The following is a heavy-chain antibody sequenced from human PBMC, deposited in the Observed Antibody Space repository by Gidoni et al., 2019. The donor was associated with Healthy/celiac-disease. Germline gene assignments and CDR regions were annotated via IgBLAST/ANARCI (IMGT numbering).Heavy chain of an antibody. J-gene: IGHJ6*02. CDR3: ARDGLGQLDAYYYGMDV. V-gene: IGHV1-18*01. Sequence: QVQLVQSGAEVKKPGASVKVSCKASGYTFTSYGISWVRQAPGQGLEWMGWISAYNGNTNYAQKLQGRVTMTTDTSTSTAYMGLRSLRSDDTAVYYCARDGLGQLDAYYYGMDVWGQGTTVTVSS. CDR1: GYTFTSYG. D-gene: IGHD6-6*01. CDR2: ISAYNGNT.